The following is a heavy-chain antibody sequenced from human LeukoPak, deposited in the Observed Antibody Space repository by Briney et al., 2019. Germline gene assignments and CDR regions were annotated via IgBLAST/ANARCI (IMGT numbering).Heavy chain of an antibody. Sequence: ASVKVSCKASGYTFTGYYMHWVRQAPGQGLEWMGWINPNSGGTNYAQKFQGRVTMTRDTSISTAYMEPSRLRSDDTAVYYCARAEGGSLNWFDPWGQGTLVTVSS. CDR2: INPNSGGT. J-gene: IGHJ5*02. CDR1: GYTFTGYY. D-gene: IGHD1-26*01. CDR3: ARAEGGSLNWFDP. V-gene: IGHV1-2*02.